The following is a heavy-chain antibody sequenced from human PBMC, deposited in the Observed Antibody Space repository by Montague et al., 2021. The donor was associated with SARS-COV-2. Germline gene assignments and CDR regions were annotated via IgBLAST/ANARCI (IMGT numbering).Heavy chain of an antibody. Sequence: SETLSLTCEVSGGSIRSYYWSWIRQSPGKGLEWIGYVHCTGSTKYNPSLKTRVTLSLDTPKNHFSLRLNSVTAADTAVYYCARAQNICFIANCVNYFDLWGLGALVSVSS. V-gene: IGHV4-59*01. CDR1: GGSIRSYY. J-gene: IGHJ4*02. D-gene: IGHD1-1*01. CDR3: ARAQNICFIANCVNYFDL. CDR2: VHCTGST.